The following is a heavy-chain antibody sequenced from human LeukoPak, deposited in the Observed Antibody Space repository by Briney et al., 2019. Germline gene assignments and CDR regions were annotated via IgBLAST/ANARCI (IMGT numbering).Heavy chain of an antibody. D-gene: IGHD4/OR15-4a*01. CDR3: VRGPYGASISKWFDP. Sequence: SETLSLTCTVSRGSISGYSWSWIRQSPGGGLEWIGYIYYSGDTTYNPSLRSRVTLSVDTSKNQFSLQLRSVTTADTAVYYCVRGPYGASISKWFDPWGQGTQVIVSP. J-gene: IGHJ5*02. CDR2: IYYSGDT. V-gene: IGHV4-59*01. CDR1: RGSISGYS.